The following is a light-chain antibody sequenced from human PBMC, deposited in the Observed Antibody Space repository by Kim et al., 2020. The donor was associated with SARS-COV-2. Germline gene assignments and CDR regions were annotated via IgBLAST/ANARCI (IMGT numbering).Light chain of an antibody. CDR3: TSYTTISTYI. CDR1: SSDVGAYNY. Sequence: GQSITISRPETSSDVGAYNYVSWYQHHPGKAPKLMIYDVTKRPSGVSKRFSGSKSGNTASLTISGLQTEDEADYYCTSYTTISTYIFGGGTKVTVL. J-gene: IGLJ2*01. CDR2: DVT. V-gene: IGLV2-14*03.